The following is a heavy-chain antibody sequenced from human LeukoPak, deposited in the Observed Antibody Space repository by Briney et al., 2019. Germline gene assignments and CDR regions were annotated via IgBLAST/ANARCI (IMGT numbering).Heavy chain of an antibody. CDR3: ARALRREGDY. J-gene: IGHJ4*02. V-gene: IGHV1-2*02. CDR2: INPNSGGT. D-gene: IGHD1-26*01. Sequence: ASVKVSCKVSGYTLTELSMHWVRLAPGEGLEWMGWINPNSGGTNYAQKFQGRVTMTTDTSTSTAYMELRSLRSDDTAVYYCARALRREGDYWGQGTLVTVSS. CDR1: GYTLTELS.